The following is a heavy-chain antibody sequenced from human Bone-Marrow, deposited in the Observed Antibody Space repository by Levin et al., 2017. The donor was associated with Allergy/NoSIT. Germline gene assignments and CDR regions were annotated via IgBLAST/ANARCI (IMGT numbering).Heavy chain of an antibody. CDR1: GDSISSSDYY. Sequence: SETLSLTCTVSGDSISSSDYYWGWIRQPPGKGLEWIGSVHFSGKTHSNPSLKSRVTISVDTSTNHFSLKLTSVTAADTALYFCARHIYCTRTTGYHGTTPHTFDVWGQGTMVTVSS. J-gene: IGHJ3*01. D-gene: IGHD2-2*01. V-gene: IGHV4-39*01. CDR2: VHFSGKT. CDR3: ARHIYCTRTTGYHGTTPHTFDV.